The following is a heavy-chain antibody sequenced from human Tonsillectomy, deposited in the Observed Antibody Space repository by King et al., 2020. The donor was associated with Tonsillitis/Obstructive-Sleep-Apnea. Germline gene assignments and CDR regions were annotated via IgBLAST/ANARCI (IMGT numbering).Heavy chain of an antibody. CDR1: GYTFTSYG. CDR3: ARVHSYCSSTSCLDY. J-gene: IGHJ4*02. D-gene: IGHD2-2*01. V-gene: IGHV1-18*01. CDR2: ISAYNGNT. Sequence: VQLVESGAEVKKPGASVKVSCKASGYTFTSYGISWVRQATGQGLEWMGWISAYNGNTNYAQKLQGRVTMTTDTSTSTAYMEMRSLRSDDTAVYYCARVHSYCSSTSCLDYWGQGTLVTVSS.